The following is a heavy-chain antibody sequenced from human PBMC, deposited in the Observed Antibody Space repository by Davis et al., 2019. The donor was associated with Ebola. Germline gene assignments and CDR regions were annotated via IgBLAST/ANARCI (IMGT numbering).Heavy chain of an antibody. D-gene: IGHD2-2*01. J-gene: IGHJ3*02. Sequence: GESLKISCAASGFTFSGYAMSWVRQAPGKELEWVGRIKSKTGGGTTDYAAPVKGRFSISRDDSENTVYLQVTSLKTEDTAVYYCTIGLCSGTGCYWDDAFETWGQGTMVTVSS. V-gene: IGHV3-15*01. CDR2: IKSKTGGGTT. CDR3: TIGLCSGTGCYWDDAFET. CDR1: GFTFSGYA.